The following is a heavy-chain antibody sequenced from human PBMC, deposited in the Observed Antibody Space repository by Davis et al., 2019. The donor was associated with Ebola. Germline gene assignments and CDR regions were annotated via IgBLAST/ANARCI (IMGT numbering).Heavy chain of an antibody. CDR2: IYYSGST. D-gene: IGHD3-16*02. CDR1: GGSISSYY. CDR3: ARLLPLGELSLYYFDY. Sequence: MPSETLSLTCTVSGGSISSYYWSWVRQPPGKGLEWIGYIYYSGSTNYNPSLKSRVTISVDTSKNQFSLKLSSVTAADTAVYYCARLLPLGELSLYYFDYWGQGTLVTVSS. V-gene: IGHV4-59*08. J-gene: IGHJ4*02.